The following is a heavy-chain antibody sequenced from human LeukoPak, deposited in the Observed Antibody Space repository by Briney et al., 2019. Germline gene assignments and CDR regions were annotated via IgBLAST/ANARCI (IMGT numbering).Heavy chain of an antibody. V-gene: IGHV4-34*01. CDR1: GWSFSGYY. D-gene: IGHD3-16*01. J-gene: IGHJ4*02. CDR2: INHSGST. CDR3: ASLVVGFM. Sequence: PSETLSLTCAVYGWSFSGYYWSWIRQPPGKGLEWIGGINHSGSTKYNPSLKSRVTISLDTSKKQSYLQLSSVTVADTAVYYCASLVVGFMWGQGTLVTVFS.